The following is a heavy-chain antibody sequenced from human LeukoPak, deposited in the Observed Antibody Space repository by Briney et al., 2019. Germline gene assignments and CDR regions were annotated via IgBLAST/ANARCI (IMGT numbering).Heavy chain of an antibody. J-gene: IGHJ5*02. D-gene: IGHD3-9*01. V-gene: IGHV1-2*02. CDR3: ARAGYYDILTGYPSNWFDP. Sequence: ASVKVSCKASGYTFTGYYMHWVRQAPGQGLEWMGWVNPNSGGTNYAQKFQGRVTMTRDTSISTAYMELSRLRSDDTAVYYCARAGYYDILTGYPSNWFDPWGQGTLVIVSS. CDR2: VNPNSGGT. CDR1: GYTFTGYY.